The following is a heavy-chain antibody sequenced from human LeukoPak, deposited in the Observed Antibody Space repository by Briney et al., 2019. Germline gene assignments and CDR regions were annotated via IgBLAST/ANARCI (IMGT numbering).Heavy chain of an antibody. J-gene: IGHJ4*02. D-gene: IGHD3-3*01. Sequence: GGSLTLACAPSGFTFSRHGMHWVRQPPGKGLEWVAIISNDGSRKYYAHSVEGRFTISRDNSKNTLYLQMDSLRAEDTAVYYCARDRAWNYFDYWGQGTLVTVSS. CDR2: ISNDGSRK. CDR3: ARDRAWNYFDY. CDR1: GFTFSRHG. V-gene: IGHV3-30*03.